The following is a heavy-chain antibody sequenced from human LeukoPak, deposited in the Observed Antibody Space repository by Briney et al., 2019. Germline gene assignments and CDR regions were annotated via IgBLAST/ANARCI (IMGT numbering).Heavy chain of an antibody. J-gene: IGHJ4*02. V-gene: IGHV4-39*01. CDR3: AIGGHDYGDLSLGY. Sequence: PSETLSLTCTVSGGSISSSSYYWGWIRQPPGKGLEWIGSIYYSGSTYHNPSLKSRVTISVDTSKNQFSLKLSSVTAADTAVYYCAIGGHDYGDLSLGYWGQGTLVTVS. CDR1: GGSISSSSYY. D-gene: IGHD4-17*01. CDR2: IYYSGST.